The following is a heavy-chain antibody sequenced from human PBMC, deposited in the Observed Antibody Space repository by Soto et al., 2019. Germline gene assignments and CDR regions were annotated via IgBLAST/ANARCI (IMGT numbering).Heavy chain of an antibody. CDR1: GFTFSSYG. CDR2: IWYDGSNK. Sequence: QVQLVESGGGVVQPGRSLRLSCAASGFTFSSYGMHWVRQAPGKGLEWVAVIWYDGSNKYYADSVKGRFTISRDNSKNMVYLQMNSLRVEDTAVYYCARGPHVEVVTALDYWGQGTLVTVSS. J-gene: IGHJ4*02. V-gene: IGHV3-33*01. D-gene: IGHD2-21*02. CDR3: ARGPHVEVVTALDY.